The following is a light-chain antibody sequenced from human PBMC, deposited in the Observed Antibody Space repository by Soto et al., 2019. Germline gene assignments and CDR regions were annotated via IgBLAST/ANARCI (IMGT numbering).Light chain of an antibody. V-gene: IGLV1-40*01. CDR1: NSNIGAGFG. J-gene: IGLJ2*01. CDR3: QSFDINVLALI. Sequence: QSALTQPPSVSGAPGQRVTISCTGSNSNIGAGFGVQWYQQFPRTAPRLLIYSNTNRPSGVPDRFPASKSGTSASLAITGLRAEDEADYYCQSFDINVLALIFGVGTKLTVL. CDR2: SNT.